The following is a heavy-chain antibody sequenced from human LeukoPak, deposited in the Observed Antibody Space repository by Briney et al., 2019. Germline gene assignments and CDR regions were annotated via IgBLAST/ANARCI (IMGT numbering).Heavy chain of an antibody. J-gene: IGHJ4*02. D-gene: IGHD3-10*01. Sequence: GGSLRLSCAASHFVFSDHYMSWVRQAPGKGLERVAYISSGGDSILYADSVRGRFAISRDNAKNSLYLQINSLRVEDTAVYYCVREMDGEYASGTLFDLWGQGNMVTVSS. V-gene: IGHV3-11*01. CDR1: HFVFSDHY. CDR2: ISSGGDSI. CDR3: VREMDGEYASGTLFDL.